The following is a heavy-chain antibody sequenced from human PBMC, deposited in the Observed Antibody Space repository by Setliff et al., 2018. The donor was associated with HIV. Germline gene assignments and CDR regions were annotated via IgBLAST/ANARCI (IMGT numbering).Heavy chain of an antibody. V-gene: IGHV3-72*01. CDR1: GVTISDHE. D-gene: IGHD6-19*01. CDR2: SRKKDNSYIT. Sequence: PGGSLRLSCVASGVTISDHEMGWVRQAPGKGLEWVGRSRKKDNSYITEYAASVKGRFTVSRDDSKNSLYLQMNSLNTEDTATYYCASWTFLAYGVSSGDAFDFWGQGTMVTVSS. CDR3: ASWTFLAYGVSSGDAFDF. J-gene: IGHJ3*01.